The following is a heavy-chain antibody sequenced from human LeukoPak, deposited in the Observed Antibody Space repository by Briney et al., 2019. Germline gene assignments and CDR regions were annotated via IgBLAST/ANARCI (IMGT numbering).Heavy chain of an antibody. Sequence: GGSLRLSCEASGFTFSTYLMHWVRQAPGKGLVWVSRINTDGSITTYADSVKGRFTISRDNAKNTLYLQMNRLRDEDTAVYYCASLGTLVPWGQGTLVTVSS. CDR3: ASLGTLVP. CDR1: GFTFSTYL. D-gene: IGHD3-9*01. CDR2: INTDGSIT. J-gene: IGHJ5*02. V-gene: IGHV3-74*01.